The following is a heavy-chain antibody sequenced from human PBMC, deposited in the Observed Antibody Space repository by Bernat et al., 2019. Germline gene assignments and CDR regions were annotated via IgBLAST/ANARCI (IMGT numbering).Heavy chain of an antibody. CDR3: ARRPGYYFDY. J-gene: IGHJ4*02. V-gene: IGHV4-39*01. CDR1: GGSISSSSYY. CDR2: IYYSGST. Sequence: QLQLQESGPGLVKPSETLSLTCTVSGGSISSSSYYWGWIRQPPGKGLEWIGSIYYSGSTYYNPPLKSRVTISVDTSKNQFSLKLSSVTAADTAVYYCARRPGYYFDYWGQGTLVTVSS. D-gene: IGHD3-10*01.